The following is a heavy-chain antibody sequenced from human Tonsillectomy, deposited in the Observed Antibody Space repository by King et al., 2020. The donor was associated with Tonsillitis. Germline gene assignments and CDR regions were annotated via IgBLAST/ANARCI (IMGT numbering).Heavy chain of an antibody. V-gene: IGHV4-31*03. J-gene: IGHJ3*02. CDR2: IYYSGST. CDR1: GGSISSGGYY. D-gene: IGHD2-2*01. Sequence: VQLRESGPGLVKPSQTLSLTCTVSGGSISSGGYYWSWIRQHPGKGLEWIGYIYYSGSTYYNPSLKSRVTISVDTSKNQFSLKLGSVTAADTAIYYCTRVPNCSSTSCYFAGAFDIWGQGTMVTVSS. CDR3: TRVPNCSSTSCYFAGAFDI.